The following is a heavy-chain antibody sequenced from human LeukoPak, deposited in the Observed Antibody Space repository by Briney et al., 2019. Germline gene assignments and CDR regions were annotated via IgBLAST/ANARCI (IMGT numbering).Heavy chain of an antibody. CDR1: GGSISSSSYY. CDR2: IYFSGST. Sequence: PSETLSLTCTVSGGSISSSSYYWGWIRQPPGKGLEWIGSIYFSGSTYYNPSLKSRVTISVDTSKNQFSLKLSSVTAADTAVYYCASTAAAGTRWYFDLWGRGTLVTVSS. CDR3: ASTAAAGTRWYFDL. D-gene: IGHD6-13*01. V-gene: IGHV4-39*07. J-gene: IGHJ2*01.